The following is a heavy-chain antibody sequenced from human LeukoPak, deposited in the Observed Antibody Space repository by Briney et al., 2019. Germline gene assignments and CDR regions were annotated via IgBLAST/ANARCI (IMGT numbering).Heavy chain of an antibody. CDR3: AKDRATVTSFWAYYYYGMDV. CDR1: GLTFSNSG. Sequence: GKSLTLSCAASGLTFSNSGMQCVRHAPGKGLEWVTLISYARNNRYYADSVKYRFTISRDNSKNTLFLQMNSLRAEDTAVYFCAKDRATVTSFWAYYYYGMDVWGQGATVTVSS. J-gene: IGHJ6*02. CDR2: ISYARNNR. D-gene: IGHD3-16*01. V-gene: IGHV3-30*18.